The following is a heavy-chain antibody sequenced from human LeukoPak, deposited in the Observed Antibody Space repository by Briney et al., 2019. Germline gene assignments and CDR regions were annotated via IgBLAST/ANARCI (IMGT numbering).Heavy chain of an antibody. CDR2: INSDGSST. J-gene: IGHJ4*02. D-gene: IGHD7-27*01. V-gene: IGHV3-74*01. Sequence: GGSLRLSCAASGFTFSHYAIHWVRQAPGKGLEWVSRINSDGSSTSYADSVKGRFTISRDNAKNTLYLQMNSLRAEDTAVYYCATLGTIDYWGQGTLVTVSS. CDR3: ATLGTIDY. CDR1: GFTFSHYA.